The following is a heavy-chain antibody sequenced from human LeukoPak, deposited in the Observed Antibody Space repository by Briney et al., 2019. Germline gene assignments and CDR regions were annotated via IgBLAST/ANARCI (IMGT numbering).Heavy chain of an antibody. CDR1: GGSISSSSYY. CDR2: IYYSGST. D-gene: IGHD5-12*01. V-gene: IGHV4-39*07. J-gene: IGHJ4*02. Sequence: SETLSLTCTVSGGSISSSSYYWGWIRQPPGKGLEWIGSIYYSGSTYYNPSLKSRVTISVDTSKNQFSLKLSSVTAADTAVYYCARDLRDGYDNFFDYWGQGTLVTVSS. CDR3: ARDLRDGYDNFFDY.